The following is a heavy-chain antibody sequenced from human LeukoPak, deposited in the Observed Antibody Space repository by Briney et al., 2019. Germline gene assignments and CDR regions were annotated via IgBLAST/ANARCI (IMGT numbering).Heavy chain of an antibody. CDR2: IYHSGST. CDR1: GGSISSSSW. CDR3: ASTVGATTDYFDY. Sequence: PSGTLSLTCAVSGGSISSSSWWSWVRRPPGKGLEWIGEIYHSGSTNYNPSLKSRVTISVDKSKNQFSLKLSSVTAADTAVYYCASTVGATTDYFDYWGQGTLVTVSS. J-gene: IGHJ4*02. D-gene: IGHD1-26*01. V-gene: IGHV4-4*02.